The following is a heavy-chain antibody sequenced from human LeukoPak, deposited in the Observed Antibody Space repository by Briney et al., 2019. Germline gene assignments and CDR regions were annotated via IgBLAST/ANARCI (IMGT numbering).Heavy chain of an antibody. CDR2: IYSGGST. CDR1: GFTFSSYA. J-gene: IGHJ3*02. CDR3: ARSSHYDILTGYSEEDAFDI. D-gene: IGHD3-9*01. Sequence: GGSLRLSCAASGFTFSSYAMSWVRQAPGKGLEWVSVIYSGGSTDYADSVKGRFTISRDTSKNTLYLQMNSLRVEDTAVYYCARSSHYDILTGYSEEDAFDIWGQGTMVTVSS. V-gene: IGHV3-53*01.